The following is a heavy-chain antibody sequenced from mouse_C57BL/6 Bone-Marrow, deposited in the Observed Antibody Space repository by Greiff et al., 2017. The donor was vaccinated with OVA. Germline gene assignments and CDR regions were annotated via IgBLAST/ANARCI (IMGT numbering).Heavy chain of an antibody. J-gene: IGHJ2*01. D-gene: IGHD1-1*01. CDR3: ARNPFITTVVAPGY. CDR1: GYTFTSYW. CDR2: IYPGSGST. V-gene: IGHV1-55*01. Sequence: QVQLQQPGAELVKPGASVKMSCKASGYTFTSYWITWVKQRPGQGLEWIGDIYPGSGSTNYNEKFKSKATLTVDTSSSTAYMQLSSLTSEDSAVYYCARNPFITTVVAPGYWGQGTTLTVSS.